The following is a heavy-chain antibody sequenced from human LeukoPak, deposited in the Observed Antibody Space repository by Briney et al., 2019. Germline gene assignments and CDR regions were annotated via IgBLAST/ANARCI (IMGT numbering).Heavy chain of an antibody. V-gene: IGHV3-21*01. J-gene: IGHJ4*02. Sequence: GGSLRLSCAASGFTFSSYSMNWVRQAPGKGLEWVSSISSSSSYIYYADSVKGRFTISRDNAKNSLYLQMNSLRAEDTAVYYCARGVYSSSSEAKDFDYWGQGTLVTVSS. CDR2: ISSSSSYI. CDR1: GFTFSSYS. D-gene: IGHD6-6*01. CDR3: ARGVYSSSSEAKDFDY.